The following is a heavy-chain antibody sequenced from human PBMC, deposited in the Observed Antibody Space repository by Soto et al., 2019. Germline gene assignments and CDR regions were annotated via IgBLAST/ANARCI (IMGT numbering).Heavy chain of an antibody. V-gene: IGHV1-69*02. CDR3: ASGVLRFLESVGYCYMDV. J-gene: IGHJ6*03. CDR2: IIPILGIA. CDR1: GGTFSSYT. Sequence: QVQLVQSGAEVKKPGSSVKVSCKASGGTFSSYTISWVRQAPGQGLEWMGRIIPILGIANYAQKFQGRVTITADKSTSTAYMELSSLRSEDTAVYYCASGVLRFLESVGYCYMDVWGKGTTVTVSS. D-gene: IGHD3-3*01.